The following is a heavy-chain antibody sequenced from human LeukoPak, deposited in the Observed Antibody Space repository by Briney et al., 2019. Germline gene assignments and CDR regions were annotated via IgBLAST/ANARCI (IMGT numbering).Heavy chain of an antibody. J-gene: IGHJ4*02. CDR1: GGSISSSNW. D-gene: IGHD3-22*01. CDR3: ARRRGYYDSSGSFDY. V-gene: IGHV4-4*02. Sequence: PSETLSLTCAVSGGSISSSNWWSWVRQPPGKGLEWIGEIYHSGSTNYNPSLKSRVTISVDKSKNQFSLKLSSVTAADTAVYYCARRRGYYDSSGSFDYWGQGTLVTVSS. CDR2: IYHSGST.